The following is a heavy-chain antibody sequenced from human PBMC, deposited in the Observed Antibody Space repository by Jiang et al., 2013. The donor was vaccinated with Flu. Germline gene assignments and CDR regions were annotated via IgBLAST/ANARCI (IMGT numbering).Heavy chain of an antibody. D-gene: IGHD1-26*01. CDR3: ATFAGATGTFDY. CDR1: GYTFTSYY. J-gene: IGHJ4*02. Sequence: VKVSCRASGYTFTSYYLHWVRQAPGHGLEWMGIINPSGGSTTYAQKFQGRVIMTRDKSTSTVYMELSNLRAEDTAVYYCATFAGATGTFDYWGQGTLVTVSS. V-gene: IGHV1-46*01. CDR2: INPSGGST.